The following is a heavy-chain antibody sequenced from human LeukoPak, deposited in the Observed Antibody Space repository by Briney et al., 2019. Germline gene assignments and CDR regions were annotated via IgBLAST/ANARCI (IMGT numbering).Heavy chain of an antibody. V-gene: IGHV3-23*01. D-gene: IGHD3-22*01. CDR3: AKDCVDYYDSSGYYWGAFDY. J-gene: IGHJ4*02. CDR1: GFTFSSYA. CDR2: ISGSGGST. Sequence: TGGSLRLSCAASGFTFSSYAMSWVRQAPGKGLEWVSAISGSGGSTYYADSVKGRFTISRDNSKNTLYLQMSSLRAEDTAVYYCAKDCVDYYDSSGYYWGAFDYWGQGTLVTVSS.